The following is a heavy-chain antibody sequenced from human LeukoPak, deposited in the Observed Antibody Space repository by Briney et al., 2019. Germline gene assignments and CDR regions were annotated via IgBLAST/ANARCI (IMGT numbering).Heavy chain of an antibody. Sequence: GGSLRLSCAASGFTFSSYSMNWVRQAPGKGLEWVSSISSSSSYIYYADSVKGRFTISRDNAKNSLYLQMNSLRAEDTAVYYCARVQTYYDILTGYYWGYYLDYWGQGTLVTVSS. J-gene: IGHJ4*02. D-gene: IGHD3-9*01. CDR2: ISSSSSYI. CDR3: ARVQTYYDILTGYYWGYYLDY. V-gene: IGHV3-21*01. CDR1: GFTFSSYS.